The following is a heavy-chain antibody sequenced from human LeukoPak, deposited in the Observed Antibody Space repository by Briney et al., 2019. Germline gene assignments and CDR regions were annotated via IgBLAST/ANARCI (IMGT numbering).Heavy chain of an antibody. CDR1: GGSFSGYY. Sequence: SETLSLTCAVYGGSFSGYYWSWIRQPPGKGLEWIGEINHSGSTNYNPSLKSRVTISVDTSKNQFSLKLSSVTAAVTPVYYCARAEGGSDYYYYYMDVWGKGTTVTVSS. D-gene: IGHD3-16*01. CDR2: INHSGST. V-gene: IGHV4-34*01. CDR3: ARAEGGSDYYYYYMDV. J-gene: IGHJ6*03.